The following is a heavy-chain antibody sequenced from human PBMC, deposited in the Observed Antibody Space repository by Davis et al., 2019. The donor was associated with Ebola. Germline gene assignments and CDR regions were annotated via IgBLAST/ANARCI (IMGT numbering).Heavy chain of an antibody. V-gene: IGHV3-64*04. Sequence: PGGSLRLSCSASGFTFSSYAMHWVRQAPGKGLEYVSAISSNGGSTYYADSVKGRFTISRDNSKNTLYLQMNSLRAEDTAVYYCARDRDRAFDIWGQGTMVTVSS. CDR3: ARDRDRAFDI. CDR1: GFTFSSYA. D-gene: IGHD5-24*01. J-gene: IGHJ3*02. CDR2: ISSNGGST.